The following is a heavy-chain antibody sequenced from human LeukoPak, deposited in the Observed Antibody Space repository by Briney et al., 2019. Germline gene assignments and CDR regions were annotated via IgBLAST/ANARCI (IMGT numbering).Heavy chain of an antibody. CDR1: GGSISSYY. CDR2: IYFTGTT. D-gene: IGHD6-13*01. J-gene: IGHJ3*01. Sequence: SETLSLTCSVSGGSISSYYWSWIRQPAGKGLEWIGRIYFTGTTNYNPSLQSRVTMSVDTSKYQFSLELSSVTAADTAVYYCASGSSSSWYSFDFWGQGTVVTVSS. CDR3: ASGSSSSWYSFDF. V-gene: IGHV4-4*07.